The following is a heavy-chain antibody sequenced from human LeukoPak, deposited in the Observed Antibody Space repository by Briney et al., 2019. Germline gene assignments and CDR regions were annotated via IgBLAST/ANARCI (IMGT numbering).Heavy chain of an antibody. CDR3: AKGSDRSGSYYLDY. CDR2: LSGSGAST. J-gene: IGHJ4*02. D-gene: IGHD3-10*01. V-gene: IGHV3-23*01. CDR1: AFTFGNYA. Sequence: GGSLRLSCAASAFTFGNYAMNWVRQAPGKGLEWVSGLSGSGASTYYADSVKGRFTISRDNSKNTLYLQMNRLRAEDTAVYYCAKGSDRSGSYYLDYWGQGTLVTVSS.